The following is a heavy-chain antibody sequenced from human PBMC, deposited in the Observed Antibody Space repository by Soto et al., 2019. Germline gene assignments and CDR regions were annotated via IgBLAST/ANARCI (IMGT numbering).Heavy chain of an antibody. D-gene: IGHD3-3*01. CDR1: GFTCTRYS. CDR2: ISSTTNYI. V-gene: IGHV3-21*01. CDR3: ARESEDLFSRFGD. Sequence: GGCLRISCATSGFTCTRYSMNWVRQAPGKGLEWVSSISSTTNYIYYADSMKGRFTVSRDNAKNSVYLEMNSLSAEDTALYYCARESEDLFSRFGDWGQGTLVPVSS. J-gene: IGHJ4*02.